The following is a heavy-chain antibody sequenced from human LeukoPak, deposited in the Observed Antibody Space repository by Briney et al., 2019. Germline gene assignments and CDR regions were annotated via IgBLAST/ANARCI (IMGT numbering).Heavy chain of an antibody. V-gene: IGHV1-69*04. J-gene: IGHJ3*02. CDR2: IIPILGIA. D-gene: IGHD2-2*02. Sequence: SVTVSFKASGYTFTSYGISWVRQAPGQGREWMGRIIPILGIANYAQKFQGRVTITADKSTSTAYMELSSLRSEDTAVYYCARERGYCSSTSCYTDAFDIWGQGTMVTVSS. CDR3: ARERGYCSSTSCYTDAFDI. CDR1: GYTFTSYG.